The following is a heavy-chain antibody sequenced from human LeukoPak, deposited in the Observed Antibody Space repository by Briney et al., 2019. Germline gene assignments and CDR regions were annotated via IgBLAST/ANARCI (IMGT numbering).Heavy chain of an antibody. Sequence: PGGSLRLSCAASGFTFSSYGMHWVRQAPGKGLEWVAVIWYDGSNKYYADSVKGRFTISRDNSKNTLYLQMNSLRAEDTALYYCTSLGGNYFDYWGQGTLVTVSS. V-gene: IGHV3-33*01. CDR2: IWYDGSNK. CDR1: GFTFSSYG. D-gene: IGHD3-16*01. CDR3: TSLGGNYFDY. J-gene: IGHJ4*02.